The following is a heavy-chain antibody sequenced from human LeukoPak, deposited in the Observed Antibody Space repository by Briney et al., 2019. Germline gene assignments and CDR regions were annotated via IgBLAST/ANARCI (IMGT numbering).Heavy chain of an antibody. CDR2: IYYSGST. V-gene: IGHV4-39*07. CDR1: GGSISSSSYY. D-gene: IGHD3-10*01. Sequence: SETLSLTCTVSGGSISSSSYYWGWIRQPPGKGLEWIGSIYYSGSTYYNPSLKSRVTISVDTSKNQFSLKLSSVTAADTAVYYCVRGSGSYYYYYYYMDVWGKGTTVTVSS. CDR3: VRGSGSYYYYYYYMDV. J-gene: IGHJ6*03.